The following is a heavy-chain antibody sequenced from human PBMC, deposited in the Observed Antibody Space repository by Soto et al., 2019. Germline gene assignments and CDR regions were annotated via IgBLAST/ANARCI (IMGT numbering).Heavy chain of an antibody. V-gene: IGHV4-4*02. CDR1: GGSISSNNW. J-gene: IGHJ4*02. D-gene: IGHD1-1*01. CDR2: IYHDGNT. CDR3: AKLDGGGY. Sequence: QVQLQESGPGLVTPSGTLSLTCAVSGGSISSNNWWSWVRQPPGKGLEWIGEIYHDGNTHYNPSLKSRVTISVDKSTNHFALILSSLTAADTAVYYCAKLDGGGYWGQGTLVTVSS.